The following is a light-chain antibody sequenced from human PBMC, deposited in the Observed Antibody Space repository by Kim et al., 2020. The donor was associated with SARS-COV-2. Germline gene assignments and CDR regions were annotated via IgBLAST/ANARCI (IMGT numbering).Light chain of an antibody. CDR3: LLHCGGTQFWV. CDR2: STT. V-gene: IGLV7-43*01. CDR1: TGAGTSGYY. Sequence: GTVTLPCASSTGAGTSGYYPNWFQQKPGQAPRALIYSTTNKHSWTPARFSGSLLGGKAALTLSGVQPEDEADYYCLLHCGGTQFWVFGGGTQLTVL. J-gene: IGLJ3*02.